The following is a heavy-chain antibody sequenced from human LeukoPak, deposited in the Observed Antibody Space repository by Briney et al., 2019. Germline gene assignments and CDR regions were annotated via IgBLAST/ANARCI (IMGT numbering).Heavy chain of an antibody. CDR3: ARDGFDFWSGYPTTVDY. V-gene: IGHV3-48*01. CDR1: GFTFSSFS. CDR2: ISSSSNTI. Sequence: GGTLRLSCAASGFTFSSFSMNWVRQAPGKGLEWVSYISSSSNTIYYADSVKGRFTISRDNANNSLYLQMNSLRAEDTAVYYCARDGFDFWSGYPTTVDYWGQGRLVTVSS. J-gene: IGHJ4*02. D-gene: IGHD3-3*01.